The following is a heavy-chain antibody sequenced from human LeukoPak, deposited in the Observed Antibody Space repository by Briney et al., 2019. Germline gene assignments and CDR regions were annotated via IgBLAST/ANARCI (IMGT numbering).Heavy chain of an antibody. CDR1: GGSISSSNW. CDR3: ARDAHDSSGYYYPGAFDI. D-gene: IGHD3-22*01. V-gene: IGHV4-4*02. Sequence: SGTLSLTCAVSGGSISSSNWWSWVRQPPGKGLEWIGEIYHSGSTNYNPSLKSRVTISVDKSKNQFSLKLSSVTAADTAVYYCARDAHDSSGYYYPGAFDIWGQGTMVTVSS. CDR2: IYHSGST. J-gene: IGHJ3*02.